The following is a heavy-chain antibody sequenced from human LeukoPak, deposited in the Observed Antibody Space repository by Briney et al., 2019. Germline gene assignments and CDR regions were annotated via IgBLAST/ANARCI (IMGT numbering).Heavy chain of an antibody. CDR2: VSGSGAIV. Sequence: GGSLRLSCFASGFSFSIYWMHWVRQAPGKGLEWVSTVSGSGAIVYYTDSDKGRFTISRDNSKNTLYLQMSSLTAKDTAVYYCAKDRSIGTYYTFDSWGQGTLVTVSS. CDR1: GFSFSIYW. J-gene: IGHJ4*02. V-gene: IGHV3-23*01. D-gene: IGHD1-26*01. CDR3: AKDRSIGTYYTFDS.